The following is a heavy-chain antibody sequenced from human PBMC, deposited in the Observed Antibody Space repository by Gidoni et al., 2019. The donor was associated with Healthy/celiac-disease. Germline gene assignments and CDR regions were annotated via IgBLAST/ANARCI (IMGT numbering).Heavy chain of an antibody. CDR3: ARDVGGYCSGGSCAWFDY. CDR2: IWYDGSNK. V-gene: IGHV3-33*01. D-gene: IGHD2-15*01. J-gene: IGHJ4*02. CDR1: GFTFTTYG. Sequence: QVQLVESGGGVVQPGRSLRLSCDASGFTFTTYGMHWVRQAPGTGREWVAVIWYDGSNKYYADSVGGRFTISRDTSKNTLYLQMNSLRAEDTAVYYCARDVGGYCSGGSCAWFDYWGQGTLVTVSS.